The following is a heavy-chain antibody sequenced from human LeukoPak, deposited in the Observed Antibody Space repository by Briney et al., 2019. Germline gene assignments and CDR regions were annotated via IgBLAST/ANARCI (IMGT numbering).Heavy chain of an antibody. V-gene: IGHV4-34*01. CDR3: ARSRGGGYVDTAMVTWLRITQDAFDI. Sequence: PSETLSLTCAVYGGSFSGYYWSWIRQPPGKGLEWIGEINHSGSTNYNPSLKSRVTISVDTSKNQFSLKLSSVAAADTAVDYCARSRGGGYVDTAMVTWLRITQDAFDIWGQGTMVTVSS. CDR1: GGSFSGYY. J-gene: IGHJ3*02. D-gene: IGHD5-18*01. CDR2: INHSGST.